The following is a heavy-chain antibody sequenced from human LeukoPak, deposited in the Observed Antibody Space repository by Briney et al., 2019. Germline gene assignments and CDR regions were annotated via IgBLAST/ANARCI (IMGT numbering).Heavy chain of an antibody. CDR1: GGIFSSYA. J-gene: IGHJ6*02. D-gene: IGHD5-12*01. Sequence: SVKVSCKASGGIFSSYAISWVRQAPGQGLEWMGRIIPIFGIANYAQKFQGRVTITADKSTSTAYMELSSLRSEDTAVYYCARDGSGNYYYYGMDVWGQGTTVTVSS. CDR2: IIPIFGIA. CDR3: ARDGSGNYYYYGMDV. V-gene: IGHV1-69*04.